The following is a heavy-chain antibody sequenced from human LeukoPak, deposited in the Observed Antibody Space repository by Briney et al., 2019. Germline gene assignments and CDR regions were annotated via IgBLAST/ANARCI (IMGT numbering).Heavy chain of an antibody. D-gene: IGHD1-1*01. Sequence: SETLSLTRTVSGGSISSHYWSWIRQPPGKGLEWIGYIYYSGSTNYNPSLKSRATISVDTSKNHFSLRLSSMSAADTALYYCARVGGTTTRYFDYWGQGTLVTVSS. CDR2: IYYSGST. V-gene: IGHV4-59*11. CDR3: ARVGGTTTRYFDY. CDR1: GGSISSHY. J-gene: IGHJ4*02.